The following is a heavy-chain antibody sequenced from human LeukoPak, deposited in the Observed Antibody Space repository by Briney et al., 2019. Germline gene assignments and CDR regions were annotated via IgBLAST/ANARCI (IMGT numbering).Heavy chain of an antibody. D-gene: IGHD2-2*01. CDR1: GGSISSGGYY. Sequence: SQTLSLTCTVSGGSISSGGYYWSWIRQHPGKGLEWIGYIYYSGSTYYNPSLKSRVTISVDMSKNQFSLKLSSVTAADTAVYYCARDTTGYCSSTSCYSEGDYWGQGTLVTVSS. CDR2: IYYSGST. J-gene: IGHJ4*02. CDR3: ARDTTGYCSSTSCYSEGDY. V-gene: IGHV4-31*03.